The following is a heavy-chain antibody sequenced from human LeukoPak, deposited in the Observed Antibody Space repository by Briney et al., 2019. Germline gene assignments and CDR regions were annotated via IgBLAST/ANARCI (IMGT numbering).Heavy chain of an antibody. CDR1: GFTFSSYS. D-gene: IGHD3-22*01. CDR2: INSDGSST. CDR3: ARDAQYYYDSSGSWYFDL. Sequence: GGSLRLSCAASGFTFSSYSMNWVRQAPGKGLVWVSRINSDGSSTSYADSVKGRFTISRDNAKNTLYLQMNSLRAEDTAVYYCARDAQYYYDSSGSWYFDLWGRGTLVTVSS. V-gene: IGHV3-74*01. J-gene: IGHJ2*01.